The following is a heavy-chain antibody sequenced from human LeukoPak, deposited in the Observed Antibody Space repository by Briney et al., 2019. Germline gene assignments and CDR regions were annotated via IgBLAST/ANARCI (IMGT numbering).Heavy chain of an antibody. CDR3: AKDIGEVGIAAGYGMDV. J-gene: IGHJ6*02. Sequence: GGSLRLSCAASGFTFDDYAMHWVRQAPGKGLEWVSGISWNSGSIGYADSVKGRFTISRDNAKNSLYLQMNSLRAEDTALYHCAKDIGEVGIAAGYGMDVWGQGTTVTVSS. D-gene: IGHD6-13*01. CDR2: ISWNSGSI. CDR1: GFTFDDYA. V-gene: IGHV3-9*01.